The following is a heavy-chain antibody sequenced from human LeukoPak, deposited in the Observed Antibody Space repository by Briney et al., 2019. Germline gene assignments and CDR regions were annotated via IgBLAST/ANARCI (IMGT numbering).Heavy chain of an antibody. J-gene: IGHJ4*02. D-gene: IGHD2-21*02. V-gene: IGHV1-69*01. CDR3: ARDLVLTPYYFDY. Sequence: SVKVSCKASGGTFSSYAISWVRQAPGQGLEWMGGIIPIFGTANYAQKFQGRVTITADESTSTAYMELRSLRSDDTAVYYCARDLVLTPYYFDYWGQGTLVTVSS. CDR1: GGTFSSYA. CDR2: IIPIFGTA.